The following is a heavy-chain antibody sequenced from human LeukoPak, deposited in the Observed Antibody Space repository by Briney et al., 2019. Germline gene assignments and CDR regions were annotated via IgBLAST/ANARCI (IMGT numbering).Heavy chain of an antibody. CDR1: GVTFSSYA. CDR3: ARFNYFWCDP. Sequence: SVKVSCKASGVTFSSYAISWVRQAPGQGLEWMGRIIPFYGIANYAQKFQGRVTITADKSTTTAYMELSSLRSEDTAVYYCARFNYFWCDPWGQGTLVTVSS. J-gene: IGHJ5*02. D-gene: IGHD4-11*01. CDR2: IIPFYGIA. V-gene: IGHV1-69*04.